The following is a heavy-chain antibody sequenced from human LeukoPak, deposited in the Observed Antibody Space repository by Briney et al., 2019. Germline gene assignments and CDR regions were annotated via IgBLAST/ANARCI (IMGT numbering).Heavy chain of an antibody. D-gene: IGHD5-18*01. CDR2: INPKSGVT. Sequence: ASVKVSCKASGYTFIDFHMHWVRRAPGQGLEWMGWINPKSGVTNYAQKLQGRVTLTRDTSISTAYMDLSRLTSNDTAVYYCARERPDTVMMMGRFDPWGQGTQVTVSS. J-gene: IGHJ5*02. CDR1: GYTFIDFH. V-gene: IGHV1-2*02. CDR3: ARERPDTVMMMGRFDP.